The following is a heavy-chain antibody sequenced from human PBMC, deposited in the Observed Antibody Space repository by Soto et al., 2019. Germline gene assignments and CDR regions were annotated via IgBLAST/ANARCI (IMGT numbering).Heavy chain of an antibody. V-gene: IGHV4-59*08. D-gene: IGHD1-20*01. CDR2: IYYSGST. CDR1: GGSISSYY. CDR3: ASRGGITGTLDY. Sequence: QVQLQESGPGLVKPSETLSLTCTVSGGSISSYYWSWIRQPPGKGLEWIGYIYYSGSTNYNPSLKSRVTISVDTSKNQVSLKLSSVTAADTAVYYCASRGGITGTLDYWGQGTLVTVSS. J-gene: IGHJ4*02.